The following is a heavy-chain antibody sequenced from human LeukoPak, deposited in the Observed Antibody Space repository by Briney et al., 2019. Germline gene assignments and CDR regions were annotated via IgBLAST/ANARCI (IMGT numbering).Heavy chain of an antibody. Sequence: SETLSLTCAVYGGSFSGYYWSWIRQPPGKGLEWIGEINHSGSTNYNPSLKSRVTISVDTSKNQFSLELSSVTAADTAVYYCARAGKQWLPFDYWGQGTLVTVSS. V-gene: IGHV4-34*01. CDR1: GGSFSGYY. J-gene: IGHJ4*02. D-gene: IGHD6-19*01. CDR2: INHSGST. CDR3: ARAGKQWLPFDY.